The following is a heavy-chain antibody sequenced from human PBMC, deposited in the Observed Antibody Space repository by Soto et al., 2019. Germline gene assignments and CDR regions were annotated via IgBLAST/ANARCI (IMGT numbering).Heavy chain of an antibody. J-gene: IGHJ6*02. CDR3: ARDDRSSLYYYYYGMDV. D-gene: IGHD6-13*01. Sequence: QVQLVQSGAEVKKPGASVKVSCKASGYTFTSYYMHWVRQAPGQGLEWMGIINPSGGSTSYAQKFQGRVTMTRDTSTSTVYMELSSLRSEDTAVYYCARDDRSSLYYYYYGMDVWGQGTTVTVSS. CDR2: INPSGGST. CDR1: GYTFTSYY. V-gene: IGHV1-46*01.